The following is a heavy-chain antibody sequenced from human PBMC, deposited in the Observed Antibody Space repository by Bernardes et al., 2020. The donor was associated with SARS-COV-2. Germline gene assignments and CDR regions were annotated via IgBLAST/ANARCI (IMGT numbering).Heavy chain of an antibody. CDR1: GGSINFYY. D-gene: IGHD3-3*01. V-gene: IGHV4-4*07. CDR2: IYSSGSA. CDR3: ARDNLRNDFWGCPDKTYYGMDG. Sequence: SETLSLTCTVSGGSINFYYWSWVRQPAGKAVEWIGRIYSSGSANYNPSHRGRITMTVDTSENQFSLRLTSVTAADTAVYYCARDNLRNDFWGCPDKTYYGMDGWGQETTVTVSS. J-gene: IGHJ6*02.